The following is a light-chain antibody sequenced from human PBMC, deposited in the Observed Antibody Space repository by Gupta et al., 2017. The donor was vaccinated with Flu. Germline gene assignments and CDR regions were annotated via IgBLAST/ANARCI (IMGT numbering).Light chain of an antibody. CDR3: SSFTSSSTWV. CDR1: SSDVGRYNY. CDR2: EVS. V-gene: IGLV2-14*01. J-gene: IGLJ3*02. Sequence: YGTGTSSDVGRYNYVSWFQQYPGKAPKLMIYEVSNWPSGVSNRFSGSKSGNTASLTISGLQAEDEADYYCSSFTSSSTWVFGGGTKLTVL.